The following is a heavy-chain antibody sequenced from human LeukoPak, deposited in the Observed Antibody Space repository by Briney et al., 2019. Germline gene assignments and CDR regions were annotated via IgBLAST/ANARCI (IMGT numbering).Heavy chain of an antibody. CDR3: AKDNAYDPSHYFDS. CDR1: GFTFYDYA. J-gene: IGHJ4*02. Sequence: PGRSLRLSCAASGFTFYDYAMHWVRQAPGKGLEWVSGISWNSGSIGYADSVKGRFTISRDNSKNTVYLQMNRLRAEDTAVYYCAKDNAYDPSHYFDSWGQGTLVTVSS. D-gene: IGHD3-3*01. V-gene: IGHV3-9*01. CDR2: ISWNSGSI.